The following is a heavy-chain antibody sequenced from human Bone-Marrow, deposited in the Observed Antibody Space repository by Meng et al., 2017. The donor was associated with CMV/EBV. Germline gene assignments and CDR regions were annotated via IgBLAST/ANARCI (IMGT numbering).Heavy chain of an antibody. CDR3: AGHQTPNGITIFGVVTDLSSGMDV. CDR2: MNPNSGNT. D-gene: IGHD3-3*01. J-gene: IGHJ6*02. CDR1: GYTFTSYD. Sequence: ASVKVSCKASGYTFTSYDINWVRQATGQGLEWMGWMNPNSGNTGYAQKFQGRVTMTRNTSISTAYMELSSLRSEDTAVYYCAGHQTPNGITIFGVVTDLSSGMDVWGQGTTVTVSS. V-gene: IGHV1-8*01.